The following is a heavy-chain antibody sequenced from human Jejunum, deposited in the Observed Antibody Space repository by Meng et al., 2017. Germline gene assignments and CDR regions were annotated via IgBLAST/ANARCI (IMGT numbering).Heavy chain of an antibody. Sequence: GESLKISCEGSGFTFSTYYMHWVRQGPGKGLVWVSHINTAGTSITYADSVKGRFTISRDNATNTLYLQMNSLRAEDTAVYYCARSYGSEKILDYWGQGTMVTVSS. CDR1: GFTFSTYY. V-gene: IGHV3-74*01. CDR2: INTAGTSI. CDR3: ARSYGSEKILDY. D-gene: IGHD3-10*01. J-gene: IGHJ4*02.